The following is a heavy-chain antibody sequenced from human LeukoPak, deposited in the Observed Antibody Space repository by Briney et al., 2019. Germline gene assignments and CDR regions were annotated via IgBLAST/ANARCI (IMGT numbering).Heavy chain of an antibody. CDR3: ARDGRPDTSGCSTLDY. CDR2: ISSSSAYI. V-gene: IGHV3-21*01. D-gene: IGHD3-22*01. J-gene: IGHJ4*02. CDR1: GFTFSGSA. Sequence: WGSLRLSCAASGFTFSGSAMHWVRQAPGKGLEWVSSISSSSAYIYYAGSVKGRFTISRDNAKNSLYLQMNSLRAEDTAVYYCARDGRPDTSGCSTLDYWGQGTLVTVSS.